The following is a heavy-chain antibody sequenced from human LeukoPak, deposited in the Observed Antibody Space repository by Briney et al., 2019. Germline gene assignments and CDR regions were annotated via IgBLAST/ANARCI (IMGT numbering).Heavy chain of an antibody. CDR1: GFTFTDYY. CDR2: INPNSGGT. J-gene: IGHJ3*02. D-gene: IGHD1/OR15-1a*01. V-gene: IGHV1-2*02. CDR3: ARRRTGTLHDAFDI. Sequence: ASVKVSCKASGFTFTDYYIHWVRQAPGQGLEWMGWINPNSGGTNYAQKFQGRVTMTRDTSISTAYMELSRLRSDDTAVYYCARRRTGTLHDAFDIWGQGTMVTVSS.